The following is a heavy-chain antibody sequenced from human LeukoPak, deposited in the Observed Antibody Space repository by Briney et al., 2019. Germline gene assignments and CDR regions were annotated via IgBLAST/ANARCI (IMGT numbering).Heavy chain of an antibody. CDR3: ARLGHCRETNCYSDFYYMDV. J-gene: IGHJ6*03. CDR1: GGTFSTYA. D-gene: IGHD2-2*02. Sequence: SVKVSCKASGGTFSTYAISWVRQAPGQGREWMGGIIPVFDKANYAQKFQDRVTITADDSTTTAYMELSSLTSEDTAIYYCARLGHCRETNCYSDFYYMDVWGKGTTVIVSS. CDR2: IIPVFDKA. V-gene: IGHV1-69*13.